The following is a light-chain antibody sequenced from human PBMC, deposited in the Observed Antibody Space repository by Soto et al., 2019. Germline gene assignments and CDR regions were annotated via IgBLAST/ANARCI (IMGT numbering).Light chain of an antibody. J-gene: IGKJ1*01. CDR3: LQDYNYPWT. CDR1: QGIRND. CDR2: AAS. V-gene: IGKV1-6*01. Sequence: AIQMTQSPSSLSASVGASVTITCRASQGIRNDLGWYQQKPGKAPKLLIYAASSLQSGVPSRFSGSGSGTDFTLTISSLQPEDFATYYCLQDYNYPWTVGQGTKVDIK.